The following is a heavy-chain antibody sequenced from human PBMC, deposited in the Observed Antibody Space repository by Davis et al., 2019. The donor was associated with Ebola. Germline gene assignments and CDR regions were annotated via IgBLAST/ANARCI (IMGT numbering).Heavy chain of an antibody. CDR2: ISPGDSHT. CDR3: ARPGDPYYYYGLAV. J-gene: IGHJ6*02. CDR1: GYSFNTYW. D-gene: IGHD2-21*02. Sequence: GESLKISCKASGYSFNTYWIVWVRQMPGKGLEYMGMISPGDSHTNYNPSFQGHVIMSADKSTRTAYLQWNSLKASDSAIYYCARPGDPYYYYGLAVWGPGTTVTVSS. V-gene: IGHV5-51*01.